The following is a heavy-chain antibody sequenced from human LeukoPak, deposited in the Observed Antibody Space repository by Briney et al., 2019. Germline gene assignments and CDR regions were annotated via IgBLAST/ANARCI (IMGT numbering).Heavy chain of an antibody. CDR3: ARDGYGDYQLPDY. D-gene: IGHD4-17*01. Sequence: GGSLRLSCAASGFTFSSYAMHWVRQAPGKGLEWVSSISSSSSYIYFADSVKGRFTISRDNAKNSLYLQMNSLRAEDTAVYYCARDGYGDYQLPDYWGQGTLVTVSS. CDR2: ISSSSSYI. J-gene: IGHJ4*02. CDR1: GFTFSSYA. V-gene: IGHV3-21*01.